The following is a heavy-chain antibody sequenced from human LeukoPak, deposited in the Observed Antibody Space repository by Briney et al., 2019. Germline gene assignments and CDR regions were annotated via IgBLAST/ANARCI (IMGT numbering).Heavy chain of an antibody. Sequence: GGSLRLSCAASGFTFSSYWMHWVRQAPGKGLVWVSRINSDGSSTSYADSVKGRFTISRDNAKNTLYLQMNSLRAEDTAVYYRATESPGGVASDYWGQGTLVTVSS. V-gene: IGHV3-74*01. D-gene: IGHD4-23*01. CDR1: GFTFSSYW. CDR3: ATESPGGVASDY. J-gene: IGHJ4*02. CDR2: INSDGSST.